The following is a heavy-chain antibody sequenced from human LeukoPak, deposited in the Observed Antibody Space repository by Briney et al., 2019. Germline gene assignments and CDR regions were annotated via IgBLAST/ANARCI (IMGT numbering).Heavy chain of an antibody. V-gene: IGHV3-23*01. CDR1: GFTFSSYG. CDR3: AKDSYYYDSSGYYQDY. D-gene: IGHD3-22*01. CDR2: ISGSGGST. J-gene: IGHJ4*02. Sequence: GGTLRLSCAASGFTFSSYGMSWVRQAPGKGLEWVSAISGSGGSTYYADSVKGRFTISRDNSKNTLYLQMNSLRAEDTAVYYCAKDSYYYDSSGYYQDYWGQGTLVTVSS.